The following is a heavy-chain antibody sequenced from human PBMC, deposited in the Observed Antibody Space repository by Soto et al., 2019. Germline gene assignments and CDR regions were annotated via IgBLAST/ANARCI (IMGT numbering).Heavy chain of an antibody. CDR2: INHGGST. Sequence: ASETLSLTCAVYGGSFSGYYWSWIRQPPGKGLEWIGEINHGGSTNYNPSLKSRVTISVDTSKNQFSLKLSSVTAADTAVYYCARGSLQIYYGSGWGYYGMDVWGQGTTVTVSS. D-gene: IGHD3-10*01. J-gene: IGHJ6*02. V-gene: IGHV4-34*01. CDR1: GGSFSGYY. CDR3: ARGSLQIYYGSGWGYYGMDV.